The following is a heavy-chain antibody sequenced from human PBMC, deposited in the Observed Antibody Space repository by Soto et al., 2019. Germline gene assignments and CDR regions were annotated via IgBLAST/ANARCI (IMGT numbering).Heavy chain of an antibody. CDR3: AREIVRGVGSDY. CDR2: ISTYNGNT. D-gene: IGHD3-10*01. Sequence: QVQLVQSGAEVKKHGASVKVSCKASGYTFTSYGISWVRQAHGQGLEWMGWISTYNGNTKYAQKLQGRVTMTTDTSTSTAYMELRSLRSDDSAVFYCAREIVRGVGSDYWDQGTLVTVSS. J-gene: IGHJ4*02. CDR1: GYTFTSYG. V-gene: IGHV1-18*01.